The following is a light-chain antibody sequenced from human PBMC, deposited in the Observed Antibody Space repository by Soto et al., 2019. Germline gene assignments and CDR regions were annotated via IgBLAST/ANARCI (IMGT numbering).Light chain of an antibody. Sequence: EIVLTQSPATLSLSPGDRATLSCRASQSVGSYLGWYQQRPGQAPRLLIYDASNRATGIPARFSGSGSGTDFTLTISSLEPEDFAVYYCQQRSDWPSTFDGGTKVDIK. CDR3: QQRSDWPST. CDR2: DAS. CDR1: QSVGSY. V-gene: IGKV3-11*01. J-gene: IGKJ4*01.